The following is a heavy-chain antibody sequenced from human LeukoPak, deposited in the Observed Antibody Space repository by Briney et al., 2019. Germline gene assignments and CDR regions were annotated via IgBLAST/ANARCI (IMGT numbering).Heavy chain of an antibody. CDR2: IKTDGSRT. V-gene: IGHV3-74*03. J-gene: IGHJ5*02. D-gene: IGHD1-26*01. CDR1: GFTFSAYW. CDR3: AREAQVGGALQS. Sequence: GGSLRLSCAASGFTFSAYWMHGVRQAPGKGLMWVSRIKTDGSRTMYADFLQGRFTISRDTAKDTLFLQMNSLRAEDTAVYYCAREAQVGGALQSWGQGTLVTVSS.